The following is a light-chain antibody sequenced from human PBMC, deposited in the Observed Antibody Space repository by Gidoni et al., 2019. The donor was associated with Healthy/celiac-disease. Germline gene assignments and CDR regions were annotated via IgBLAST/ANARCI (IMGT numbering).Light chain of an antibody. V-gene: IGKV1-5*01. CDR3: QQYNSYPYT. J-gene: IGKJ2*01. Sequence: SMLDQDIPSRFSGSGSGTEFTLTISSLQPDDFATYYCQQYNSYPYTFXQXTKLEIK. CDR2: S.